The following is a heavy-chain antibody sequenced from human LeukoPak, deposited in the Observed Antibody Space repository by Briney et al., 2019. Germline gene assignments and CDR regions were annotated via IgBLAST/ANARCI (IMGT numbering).Heavy chain of an antibody. J-gene: IGHJ4*02. D-gene: IGHD1-20*01. CDR3: ARGRYGVTGTFDY. CDR1: GGSISSGGYY. V-gene: IGHV4-30-2*01. CDR2: IYHSGST. Sequence: SETLSLTCTVSGGSISSGGYYWSWIRQPPGKGLEWIGYIYHSGSTYYNPSLKSRVTISVDRSKNQLSLKLSSVTAADTAVYYCARGRYGVTGTFDYWGQGTLVTVSS.